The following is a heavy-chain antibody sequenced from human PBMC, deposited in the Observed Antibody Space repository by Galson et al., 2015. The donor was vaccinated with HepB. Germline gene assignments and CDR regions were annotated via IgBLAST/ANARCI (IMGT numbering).Heavy chain of an antibody. V-gene: IGHV3-23*01. CDR3: AQEVGSALAGYFDL. J-gene: IGHJ2*01. CDR1: GFNFNIYA. CDR2: ISGNGETT. D-gene: IGHD3-10*01. Sequence: SLRLSCAASGFNFNIYAMSWVRQAPGMGLEWVSAISGNGETTYNADFVRGRFTISKDTSRNTLFLEMNGLRAEDTAVYFCAQEVGSALAGYFDLWGRGTLVTVSS.